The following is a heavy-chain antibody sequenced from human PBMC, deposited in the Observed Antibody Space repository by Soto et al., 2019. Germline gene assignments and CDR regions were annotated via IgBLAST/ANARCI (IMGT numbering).Heavy chain of an antibody. V-gene: IGHV3-23*01. CDR3: AKAEQPAPRYYYGMDV. J-gene: IGHJ6*02. D-gene: IGHD1-26*01. Sequence: PGGSLRLSCAASGFTFSSYSMSWVRQAPGKGLEWVSAISGSGGSTYYADSVKGRFTISRDNSKNTLYLQMNSLRAEDTAVYYCAKAEQPAPRYYYGMDVWGQGTTVTVSS. CDR2: ISGSGGST. CDR1: GFTFSSYS.